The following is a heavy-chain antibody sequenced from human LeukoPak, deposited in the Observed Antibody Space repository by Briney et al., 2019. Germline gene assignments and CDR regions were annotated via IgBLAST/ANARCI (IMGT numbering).Heavy chain of an antibody. CDR3: AREEHYRRYFAL. V-gene: IGHV3-53*01. D-gene: IGHD3-16*02. Sequence: GGSLRLSCAASGFTVSSNYMGWGRQAPGKGLEWVSVSYSGGSSYYADSVKGRFTISRDNSKNTLYLQMNSLRAEDTAVYFCAREEHYRRYFALWARGTLVTVSS. J-gene: IGHJ2*01. CDR2: SYSGGSS. CDR1: GFTVSSNY.